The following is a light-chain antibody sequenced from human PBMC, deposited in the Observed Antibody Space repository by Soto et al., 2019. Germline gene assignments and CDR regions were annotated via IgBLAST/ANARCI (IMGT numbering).Light chain of an antibody. V-gene: IGKV3-15*01. J-gene: IGKJ1*01. Sequence: IVMTQAPFTLSSSPPHRATLSCRASQGVSSNLAWYQLKPGQAPRLLIHGASTRAAGIPAKFSGSGSGTDFALAISSLQSEDSAVYYCHQYNNWPWTFGQGTKVDIK. CDR1: QGVSSN. CDR3: HQYNNWPWT. CDR2: GAS.